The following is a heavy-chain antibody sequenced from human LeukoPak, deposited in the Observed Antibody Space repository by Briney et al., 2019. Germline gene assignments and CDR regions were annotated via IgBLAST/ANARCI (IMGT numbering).Heavy chain of an antibody. V-gene: IGHV4-59*01. CDR3: AKGGSTNFYYGDV. CDR1: GGAMTDLY. J-gene: IGHJ6*02. CDR2: IYDSGSA. D-gene: IGHD2/OR15-2a*01. Sequence: SETLSLTCSVSGGAMTDLYWTWIRQPPGKGLEWIGDIYDSGSARYNTSLESRVTISVDTSKNQFSLKLSSVTAADTAVYYCAKGGSTNFYYGDVWGQGTTVTVSS.